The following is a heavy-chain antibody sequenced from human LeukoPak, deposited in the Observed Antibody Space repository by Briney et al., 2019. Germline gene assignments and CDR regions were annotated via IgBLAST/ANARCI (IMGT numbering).Heavy chain of an antibody. CDR2: MNPNSGNT. CDR3: ARVFYMVRNHAFDI. J-gene: IGHJ3*02. Sequence: WASVKVSCKASGYTFTSYDINWVRQATGQGLEWMGWMNPNSGNTGYAQKFQGRVTITRNTSISTAYMELSRLRSDDTAVYYCARVFYMVRNHAFDIWGQGTMVTVSS. CDR1: GYTFTSYD. V-gene: IGHV1-8*03. D-gene: IGHD3-10*01.